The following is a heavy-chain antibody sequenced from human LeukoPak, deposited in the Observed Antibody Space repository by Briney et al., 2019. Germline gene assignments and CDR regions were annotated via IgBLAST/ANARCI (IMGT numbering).Heavy chain of an antibody. CDR2: ISGSGGST. Sequence: GGSLRLSCAASGFTFSSYAMSWVRQAPGKGLEWVSAISGSGGSTYYADSVKGRFTISRDNSKNTLYLQMNSLRAEDTAVYYCARPHYYGSGSYFDYWGQGTLVTVSS. V-gene: IGHV3-23*01. D-gene: IGHD3-10*01. CDR3: ARPHYYGSGSYFDY. J-gene: IGHJ4*02. CDR1: GFTFSSYA.